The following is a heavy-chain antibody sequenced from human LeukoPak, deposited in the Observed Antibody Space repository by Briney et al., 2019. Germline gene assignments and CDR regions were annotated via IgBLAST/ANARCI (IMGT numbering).Heavy chain of an antibody. J-gene: IGHJ4*02. Sequence: GGSLRLSCAASGFTFSSYSMNWVRQAPGKGLEWVSYISSSSSTIYYADSVKGRFTISRDNAKNSLYLQMNSLRAEDTAVYYCARDGHSYGYQDWGQGTLVTVSS. CDR2: ISSSSSTI. CDR1: GFTFSSYS. V-gene: IGHV3-48*04. CDR3: ARDGHSYGYQD. D-gene: IGHD5-18*01.